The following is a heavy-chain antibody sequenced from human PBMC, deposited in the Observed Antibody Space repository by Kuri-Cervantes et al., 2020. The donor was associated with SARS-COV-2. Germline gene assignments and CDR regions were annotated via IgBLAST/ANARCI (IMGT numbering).Heavy chain of an antibody. J-gene: IGHJ5*02. D-gene: IGHD2-2*01. V-gene: IGHV2-26*01. Sequence: SGPTLVKPTETLTLTCTVSGFSLSNARMGVSWIRQPPGKALEWLAHIFSNDEKSYSTSLKSRLTISKDTSKSQVVLTMTNMDPVDTATYYCAHRRYCSSTSCYLPIGGVWFDPWGQGTLVTVSS. CDR3: AHRRYCSSTSCYLPIGGVWFDP. CDR2: IFSNDEK. CDR1: GFSLSNARMG.